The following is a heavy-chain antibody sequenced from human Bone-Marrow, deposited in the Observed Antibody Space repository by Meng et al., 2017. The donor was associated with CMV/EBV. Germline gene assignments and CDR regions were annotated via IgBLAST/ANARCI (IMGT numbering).Heavy chain of an antibody. V-gene: IGHV3-7*01. J-gene: IGHJ5*02. D-gene: IGHD2-2*01. CDR2: IEPDGSSF. CDR3: ARDVGVIVVVPAAISWFDP. CDR1: GLIFSRSW. Sequence: GESLKISCEASGLIFSRSWMTWVRQAPGKGLEWVANIEPDGSSFYYAGSVRGRFTISRDNAKNSLYLQMNSLRAEDTAVYYCARDVGVIVVVPAAISWFDPWGQGTLVTVSS.